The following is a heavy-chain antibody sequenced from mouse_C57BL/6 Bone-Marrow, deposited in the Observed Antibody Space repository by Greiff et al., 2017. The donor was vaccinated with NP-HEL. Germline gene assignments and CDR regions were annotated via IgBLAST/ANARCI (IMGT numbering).Heavy chain of an antibody. CDR1: GYTFTDYY. J-gene: IGHJ2*01. D-gene: IGHD4-1*01. CDR3: ASGGTGTEGY. Sequence: EVQLQQSGPELVKPGASVKISCKASGYTFTDYYMNWVKQSHGKSLEWIGDINPNNGGTSYNQKFKGKATLTVDKSSSTAYMELRSLTSEDSAVYYCASGGTGTEGYWGQGTTLTVSS. V-gene: IGHV1-26*01. CDR2: INPNNGGT.